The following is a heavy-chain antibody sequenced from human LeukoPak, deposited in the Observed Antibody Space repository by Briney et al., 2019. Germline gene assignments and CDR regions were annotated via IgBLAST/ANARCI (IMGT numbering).Heavy chain of an antibody. CDR2: INLRGAT. V-gene: IGHV4-34*01. CDR1: GGSLSDHD. CDR3: ARGKGDLSMIVMIVTAVEFYFDS. J-gene: IGHJ4*02. Sequence: SETLSLTCAVFGGSLSDHDWSWIRQPPGKGQGWIGEINLRGATTYNPSLKSRVTLSLDTSKNQVSLKLNSLTAADTAVYYCARGKGDLSMIVMIVTAVEFYFDSWGPGTLVTVSS. D-gene: IGHD3-22*01.